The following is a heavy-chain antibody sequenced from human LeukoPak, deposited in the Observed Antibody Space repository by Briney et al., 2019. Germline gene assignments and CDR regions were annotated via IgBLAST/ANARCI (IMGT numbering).Heavy chain of an antibody. CDR2: ISYDGSNK. J-gene: IGHJ4*02. V-gene: IGHV3-30*03. CDR1: GFTFSSYG. CDR3: ARVVDTHFDY. D-gene: IGHD5-18*01. Sequence: GGSLRLSCAASGFTFSSYGMHWVRQAPGKGLEWVAVISYDGSNKYYADSVKGRFTISRDNSKNTLYLQMNSLRAEDTAVYYCARVVDTHFDYWGQGTLVTVSS.